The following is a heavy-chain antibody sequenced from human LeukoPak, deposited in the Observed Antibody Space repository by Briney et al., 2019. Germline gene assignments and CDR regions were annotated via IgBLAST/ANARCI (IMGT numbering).Heavy chain of an antibody. CDR1: GFTFSRDW. CDR3: ARDGDKPVVEYDY. D-gene: IGHD2-21*01. Sequence: GGSLRLSCAVSGFTFSRDWMHWVRQAPGKGLVLGSCINGDGTNIHYADSVKGRFTISRDNAKNTLYLQMDSLRADDTAVYYCARDGDKPVVEYDYWGQGTLVTVSS. CDR2: INGDGTNI. V-gene: IGHV3-74*01. J-gene: IGHJ4*02.